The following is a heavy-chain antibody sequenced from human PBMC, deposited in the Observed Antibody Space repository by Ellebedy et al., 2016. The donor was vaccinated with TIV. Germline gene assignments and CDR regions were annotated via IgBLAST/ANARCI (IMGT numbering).Heavy chain of an antibody. Sequence: GESLKISCAASGFTFSSYGMHWVRQAPGKGLEWVAVISYDGSNKYYADSVKGRFTISRDNSKNTLYLQMNSLRAEDTAVYYCAKDHPIRGRITIFGVVIISGFDYWGQGTLVTVSS. CDR2: ISYDGSNK. CDR1: GFTFSSYG. J-gene: IGHJ4*02. CDR3: AKDHPIRGRITIFGVVIISGFDY. D-gene: IGHD3-3*01. V-gene: IGHV3-30*18.